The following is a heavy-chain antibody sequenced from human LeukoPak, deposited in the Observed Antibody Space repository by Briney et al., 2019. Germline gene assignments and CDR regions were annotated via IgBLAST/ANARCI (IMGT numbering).Heavy chain of an antibody. CDR3: ARSRDYYDSSGYTNDY. CDR2: IYPGDSDT. D-gene: IGHD3-22*01. CDR1: GYSFTSYW. V-gene: IGHV5-51*01. J-gene: IGHJ4*02. Sequence: GESLKISCKGSGYSFTSYWIGWVRQMPGKGLEWMGIIYPGDSDTRYSPSFQGQVTISADKSISTAYLQWSSLKASDTAMYYCARSRDYYDSSGYTNDYWGQGTLVTVSS.